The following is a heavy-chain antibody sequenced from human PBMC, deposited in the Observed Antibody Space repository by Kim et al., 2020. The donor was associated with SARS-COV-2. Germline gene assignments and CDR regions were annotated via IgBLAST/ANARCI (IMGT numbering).Heavy chain of an antibody. CDR1: GFTFSSYG. V-gene: IGHV3-30*18. D-gene: IGHD6-19*01. CDR3: AKGEQWLVLSFESEYFQH. CDR2: ISYDGSNK. Sequence: GGSLRLSCAASGFTFSSYGMHWVRQAPGKGLEWVAVISYDGSNKYYADSVKGRFTISRDNSKNTLYLQMNSLRAEDTAVYYCAKGEQWLVLSFESEYFQHWGQGTLVTVSS. J-gene: IGHJ1*01.